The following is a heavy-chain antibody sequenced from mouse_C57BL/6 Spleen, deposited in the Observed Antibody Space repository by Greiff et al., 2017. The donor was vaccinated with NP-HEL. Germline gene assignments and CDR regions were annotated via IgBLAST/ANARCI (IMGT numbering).Heavy chain of an antibody. CDR1: GYTFTSYW. Sequence: VQLQQPGAELVMPGASVKLSCKASGYTFTSYWMHWVKQRPGQGLEWIGEIDPSDSSTNYNQKFKGKSTLTVDKSSSTAYMQLSSLTSEDSAVYYCARDGNSFDYWGQGTTLTVSS. D-gene: IGHD2-1*01. J-gene: IGHJ2*01. CDR3: ARDGNSFDY. V-gene: IGHV1-69*01. CDR2: IDPSDSST.